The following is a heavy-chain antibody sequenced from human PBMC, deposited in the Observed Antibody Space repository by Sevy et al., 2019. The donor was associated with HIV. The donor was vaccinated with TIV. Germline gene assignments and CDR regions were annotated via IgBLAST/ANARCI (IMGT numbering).Heavy chain of an antibody. CDR1: GFTFSAFS. CDR2: ISYDGCND. D-gene: IGHD1-1*01. Sequence: GGSLRLSCAASGFTFSAFSMHWVRQAPGNGLEWVATISYDGCNDHYADSVKGRFTISRDNSKSSLYLQMNSLRGEDTAVYYCALERLSSNVAEYFQNWGQGTVVTVSS. V-gene: IGHV3-30-3*01. CDR3: ALERLSSNVAEYFQN. J-gene: IGHJ1*01.